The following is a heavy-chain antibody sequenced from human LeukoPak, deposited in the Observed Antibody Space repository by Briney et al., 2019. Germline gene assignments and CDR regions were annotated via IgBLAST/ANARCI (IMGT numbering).Heavy chain of an antibody. J-gene: IGHJ5*02. D-gene: IGHD3-3*01. CDR3: ARDVRIFGVVIPSNWFDP. Sequence: PSETLSLTCTVSGGSISSYYWSWIRQPAGKGLEWIGRIYTSGSTNYNPSLKSRVTMSVDTSKNQFSLKLSSVTAADTAVYYCARDVRIFGVVIPSNWFDPWVQGTLVTVSS. V-gene: IGHV4-4*07. CDR2: IYTSGST. CDR1: GGSISSYY.